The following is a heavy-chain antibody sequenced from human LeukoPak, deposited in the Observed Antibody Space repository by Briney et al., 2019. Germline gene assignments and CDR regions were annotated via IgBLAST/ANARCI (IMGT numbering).Heavy chain of an antibody. CDR1: GFTFSDYY. CDR3: ARDHSSDYYGSGSSPTSYYYYMDV. Sequence: GGSLRLSCAASGFTFSDYYTSWIRQAPGKGLEWVSYISSSGSTIYYADSVKGRFTISRDNAKNSLYLQMNSLRAEDTAVYYCARDHSSDYYGSGSSPTSYYYYMDVWGKGTTVTISS. J-gene: IGHJ6*03. V-gene: IGHV3-11*01. CDR2: ISSSGSTI. D-gene: IGHD3-10*01.